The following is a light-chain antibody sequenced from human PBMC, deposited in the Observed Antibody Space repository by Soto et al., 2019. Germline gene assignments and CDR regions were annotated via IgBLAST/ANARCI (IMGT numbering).Light chain of an antibody. CDR1: QGVDNF. J-gene: IGKJ1*01. CDR2: GSS. V-gene: IGKV3-20*01. Sequence: EIVLTQSPGTLSLSPGERATLSCRASQGVDNFLAWYQQKPVQAPRLLIYGSSSRATGIPDRFSGSGYGTDFPLTISRLEPEDFAVYYCHQYGVSPVTFGQGTTVEI. CDR3: HQYGVSPVT.